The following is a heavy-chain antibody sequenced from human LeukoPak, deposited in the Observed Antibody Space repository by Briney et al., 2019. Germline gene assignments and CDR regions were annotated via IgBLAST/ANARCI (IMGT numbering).Heavy chain of an antibody. V-gene: IGHV4-59*11. J-gene: IGHJ3*02. CDR2: ISYIGST. CDR1: DDSFSSHY. D-gene: IGHD4-17*01. CDR3: ARDLVTVTKGFDI. Sequence: NPSETLSLTCAVSDDSFSSHYWTWIRQPPGKGLEWIGYISYIGSTNYNPSLKSRVTISIDTSENQFSLKLSSVTAADTAVYYCARDLVTVTKGFDIWGQGTMVSVSS.